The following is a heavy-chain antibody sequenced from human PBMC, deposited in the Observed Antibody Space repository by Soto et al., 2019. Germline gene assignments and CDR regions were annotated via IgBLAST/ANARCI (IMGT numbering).Heavy chain of an antibody. D-gene: IGHD2-15*01. CDR2: INHSGST. J-gene: IGHJ4*02. V-gene: IGHV4-34*01. CDR1: GESFSGYY. Sequence: QVQLQQWGAGLLKPSETLSLTCAVYGESFSGYYWSWIRQPPGKGLEWIGEINHSGSTNYNPSLKSRVTISVDTSKNQFSLKLSSVTAADTAVYYCARGFSGYFDYWGLGTLVTVSS. CDR3: ARGFSGYFDY.